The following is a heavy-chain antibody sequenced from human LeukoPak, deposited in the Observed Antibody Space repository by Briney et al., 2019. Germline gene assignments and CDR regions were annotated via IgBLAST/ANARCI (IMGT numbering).Heavy chain of an antibody. V-gene: IGHV4-59*01. CDR1: GGSISTYY. Sequence: PSETLSLTCTVSGGSISTYYWTWIRQPPGKGLDWIGYIYYSGSTNYNPSLKSRVTISVDTSKNQFSLKLNSVTAADTAVYYCARALGRIATRRDAFDIWGQGTMVTVSS. J-gene: IGHJ3*02. CDR2: IYYSGST. CDR3: ARALGRIATRRDAFDI. D-gene: IGHD6-6*01.